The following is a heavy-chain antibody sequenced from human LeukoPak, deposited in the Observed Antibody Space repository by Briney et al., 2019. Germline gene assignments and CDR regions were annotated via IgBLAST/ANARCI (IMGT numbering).Heavy chain of an antibody. CDR1: GYTFTSYY. D-gene: IGHD1-26*01. CDR2: INPSGGST. Sequence: ASVKVSCKASGYTFTSYYMHWVRQAPGQGLEWMGIINPSGGSTSYAQKFQGRVTMTRDTSTSTVYMELSSLRSEDTAVYYCARDRRVVGATYYFDYWGQGTLVTVSS. V-gene: IGHV1-46*01. J-gene: IGHJ4*02. CDR3: ARDRRVVGATYYFDY.